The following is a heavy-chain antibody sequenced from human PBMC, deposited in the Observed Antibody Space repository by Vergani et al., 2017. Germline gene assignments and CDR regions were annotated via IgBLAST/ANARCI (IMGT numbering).Heavy chain of an antibody. CDR2: FDPEDGET. CDR1: GYTLTELS. Sequence: QVQLVQSGAEVKKPGASVKVSCKVSGYTLTELSMHWVRQAPGXGLEWMGGFDPEDGETIYAQKFQGRVTMTEDTSTDTAYMELSSLRSEDTAVYYCATGGYCSSTSGYVRYSSSWYGNWFDPWGQGTLVTVSS. CDR3: ATGGYCSSTSGYVRYSSSWYGNWFDP. J-gene: IGHJ5*02. D-gene: IGHD2-2*01. V-gene: IGHV1-24*01.